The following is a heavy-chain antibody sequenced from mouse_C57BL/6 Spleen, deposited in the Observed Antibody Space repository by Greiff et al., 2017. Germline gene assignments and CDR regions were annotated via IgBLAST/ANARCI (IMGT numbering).Heavy chain of an antibody. D-gene: IGHD2-4*01. CDR2: IYPGSGST. V-gene: IGHV1-55*01. CDR3: ARGYDYDEDYAMDY. Sequence: QVQLQQPGAELVKPGASVKMSCTASGYTFTSYWITWVQQRPGQGLEWIGDIYPGSGSTNYNEKFKSKATLTVDTSSSSDYMQLSSLTSEDSAVYYSARGYDYDEDYAMDYWGQGTSVTVSS. CDR1: GYTFTSYW. J-gene: IGHJ4*01.